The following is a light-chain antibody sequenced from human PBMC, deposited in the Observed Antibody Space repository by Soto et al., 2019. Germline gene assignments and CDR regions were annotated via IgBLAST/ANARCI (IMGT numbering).Light chain of an antibody. V-gene: IGKV3-11*01. J-gene: IGKJ1*01. CDR1: QSVXKY. Sequence: EIVLTQCPATLSLSPGERATLSCRASQSVXKYFDWDQQKPGQAPRFLTDCASNRATGSPARLSGSGSGTDFTLTISSLEPEDFAAYYCQQRSNGTRTFGQGTKVDIK. CDR3: QQRSNGTRT. CDR2: CAS.